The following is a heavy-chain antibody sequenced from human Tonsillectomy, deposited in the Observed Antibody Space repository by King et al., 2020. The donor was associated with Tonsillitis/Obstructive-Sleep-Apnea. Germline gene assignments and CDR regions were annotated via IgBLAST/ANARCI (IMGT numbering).Heavy chain of an antibody. J-gene: IGHJ3*02. CDR2: INPNSGGT. D-gene: IGHD7-27*01. CDR1: GYTFTGYY. CDR3: ARARGLTGDPAADTFDI. Sequence: VQLVESGAEVKKPGASVKVSCKGPGYTFTGYYIHWVRQAPGQGLEWMGCINPNSGGTNYAQKFQGWGPMTRDTSITTAYMERSRLRSDDTAVYYCARARGLTGDPAADTFDIWGQGTMVTVSS. V-gene: IGHV1-2*04.